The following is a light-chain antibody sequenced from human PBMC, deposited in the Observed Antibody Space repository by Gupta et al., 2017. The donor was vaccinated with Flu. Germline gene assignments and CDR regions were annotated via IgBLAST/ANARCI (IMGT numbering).Light chain of an antibody. V-gene: IGKV4-1*01. Sequence: DIVMTQSPDPLAVSLGERATINCKSSQSVLYSSNNKNNLAWYQQKPGQPPKLLIYWASTRESGVPDRFSGSGSGTDFTLTISSLQAEDVAVYYCQQYYSTPFTFGPGTKVDIK. CDR1: QSVLYSSNNKNN. J-gene: IGKJ3*01. CDR3: QQYYSTPFT. CDR2: WAS.